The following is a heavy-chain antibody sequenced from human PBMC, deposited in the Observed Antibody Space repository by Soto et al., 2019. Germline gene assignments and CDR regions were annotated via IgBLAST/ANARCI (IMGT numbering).Heavy chain of an antibody. CDR3: ARVGSSSWFERRFDY. J-gene: IGHJ4*02. CDR2: ISAYNGNT. V-gene: IGHV1-18*01. Sequence: ASVKVSCKASGYTFTSFGISWVRQAPEQGLEWMGWISAYNGNTNYAQKLQGRVTMTTDTSTSTAYMELRSLRSDDTAVYYCARVGSSSWFERRFDYWGQGTLVTVSS. CDR1: GYTFTSFG. D-gene: IGHD6-13*01.